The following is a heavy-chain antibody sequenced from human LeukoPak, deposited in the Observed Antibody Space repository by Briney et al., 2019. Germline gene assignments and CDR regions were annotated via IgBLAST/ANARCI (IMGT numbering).Heavy chain of an antibody. CDR3: ARRRGDYFDY. Sequence: GGSLRLSCVASGFTFSDYYVSWIRQAPGKGLEWVSYIRSNSNYTNYADSVKGRFTISRDNAKNSLYLQMNSLRAEDTAVYYRARRRGDYFDYWGQGTLVTVSS. V-gene: IGHV3-11*06. CDR1: GFTFSDYY. CDR2: IRSNSNYT. J-gene: IGHJ4*02.